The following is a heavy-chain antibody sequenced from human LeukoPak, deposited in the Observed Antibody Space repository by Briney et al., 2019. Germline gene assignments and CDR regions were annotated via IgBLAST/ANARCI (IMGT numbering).Heavy chain of an antibody. CDR2: ISGGTT. D-gene: IGHD6-19*01. CDR3: SRGSGWLSVY. Sequence: GGSLRLSCTAFGFTFGDYLMSWFRQAPGKGLEWIGFISGGTTEYAASVKGRFTISRDDSTSIAYLQMNSLTTEDTAVYYCSRGSGWLSVYWGQGTLVTVSS. CDR1: GFTFGDYL. J-gene: IGHJ4*02. V-gene: IGHV3-49*03.